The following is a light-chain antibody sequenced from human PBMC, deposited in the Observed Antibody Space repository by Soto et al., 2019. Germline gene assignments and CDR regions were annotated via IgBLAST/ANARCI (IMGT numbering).Light chain of an antibody. Sequence: DIQMTQSPSSLSASVGDRVTITCQASQDISNYLNWYQQKPGKAPKLLIYEASNLETGFPSRFSGSGSGTDFTFTISSLQPEDIATYYCQQYDNLLTFGGGTKVDIK. CDR1: QDISNY. CDR2: EAS. J-gene: IGKJ4*01. V-gene: IGKV1-33*01. CDR3: QQYDNLLT.